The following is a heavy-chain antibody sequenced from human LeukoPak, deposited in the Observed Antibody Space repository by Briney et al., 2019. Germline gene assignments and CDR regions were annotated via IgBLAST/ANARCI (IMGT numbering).Heavy chain of an antibody. V-gene: IGHV4-4*02. J-gene: IGHJ6*03. CDR3: ARHGYFVSGSYPTTYYYYYMDF. CDR2: IYHSGST. D-gene: IGHD3-10*01. Sequence: SETLSLTCAVSGGSISSSNWWSWVRQPPGKGLEWIGEIYHSGSTNYNPSLKSRVTISVDMSKNQFSLKLSSVTAADTAVYYCARHGYFVSGSYPTTYYYYYMDFWGKGTTVTISS. CDR1: GGSISSSNW.